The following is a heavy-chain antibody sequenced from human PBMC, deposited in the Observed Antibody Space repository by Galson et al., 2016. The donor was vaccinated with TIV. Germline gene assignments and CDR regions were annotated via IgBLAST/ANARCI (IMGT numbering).Heavy chain of an antibody. V-gene: IGHV1-69*13. J-gene: IGHJ6*02. D-gene: IGHD5-18*01. CDR1: GDTFSSYV. Sequence: SVKVSCKASGDTFSSYVFNWVRLAPGQGLEWMGGIIPLFRTTNYAQKFQGRVTITADESTNTAYMELNSLSSGDTAVYYCASDRNTAFDTYHHYDGMDVWGQGTTVTVS. CDR3: ASDRNTAFDTYHHYDGMDV. CDR2: IIPLFRTT.